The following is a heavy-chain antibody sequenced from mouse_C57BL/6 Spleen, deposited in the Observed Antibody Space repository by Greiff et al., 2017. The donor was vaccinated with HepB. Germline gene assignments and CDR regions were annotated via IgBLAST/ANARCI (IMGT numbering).Heavy chain of an antibody. V-gene: IGHV1-22*01. CDR3: ARGVLRSAWFAY. J-gene: IGHJ3*01. CDR2: INPNNGGT. Sequence: VQLQQSGPELVKPGASVKMSCKASGYTFTDYNMHWVKQSHGKSLEWIGYINPNNGGTSYNQKFKGKATLTVNKSSSTAYMELRSLTSEASSVDYCARGVLRSAWFAYWGQGTLVTVSA. D-gene: IGHD1-1*01. CDR1: GYTFTDYN.